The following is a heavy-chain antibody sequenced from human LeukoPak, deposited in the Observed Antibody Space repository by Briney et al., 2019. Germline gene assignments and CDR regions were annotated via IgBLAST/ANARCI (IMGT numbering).Heavy chain of an antibody. V-gene: IGHV3-7*01. CDR3: VGQLLRVV. CDR2: IKEDGSVQ. J-gene: IGHJ6*04. D-gene: IGHD2-2*01. CDR1: GFPFSAYW. Sequence: GGSLRLSCTASGFPFSAYWISWVRQAPGKGLEWVANIKEDGSVQDYADSVKGRFTISGDNAKNSLYLQMNSLRVDDTGVYYCVGQLLRVVWGKGTTVTVSS.